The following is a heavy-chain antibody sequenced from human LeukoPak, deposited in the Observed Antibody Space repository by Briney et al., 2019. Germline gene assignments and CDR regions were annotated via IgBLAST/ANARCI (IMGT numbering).Heavy chain of an antibody. J-gene: IGHJ5*02. D-gene: IGHD5-18*01. CDR3: ARCPLDTGGDNWFDP. CDR2: IIPLFGTA. CDR1: GGSFSSYA. V-gene: IGHV1-69*13. Sequence: GASVKVSCKASGGSFSSYAISWVRQAPGQGPEWMGGIIPLFGTANYAQKFQGRVTITADESTSTAYMELSSLRSEDTAVYYCARCPLDTGGDNWFDPWGQGTLVTVSS.